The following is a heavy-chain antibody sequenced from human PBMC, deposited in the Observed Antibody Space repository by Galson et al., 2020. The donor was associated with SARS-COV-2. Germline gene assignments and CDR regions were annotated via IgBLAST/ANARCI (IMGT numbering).Heavy chain of an antibody. Sequence: GGSLRLSCAASGFSFSNYGMNWVRQAPGKGPEWVSSISSSSSYIYYADSVKGRFTISRDNSKNSLYLQMNNLRAEDTALYYCARDLRTGWYEGFGYWGQGTLVTVSS. CDR1: GFSFSNYG. V-gene: IGHV3-21*01. J-gene: IGHJ4*02. D-gene: IGHD6-19*01. CDR2: ISSSSSYI. CDR3: ARDLRTGWYEGFGY.